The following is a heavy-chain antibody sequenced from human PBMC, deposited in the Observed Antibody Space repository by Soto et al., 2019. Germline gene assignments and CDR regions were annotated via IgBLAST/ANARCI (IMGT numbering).Heavy chain of an antibody. CDR1: GHTLTELS. CDR3: ARVRYQGYDFTGDLGY. V-gene: IGHV1-24*01. CDR2: FAPEDGET. Sequence: ASVKVSCKVSGHTLTELSMHWVRLAPGKGLEWMGGFAPEDGETLYAQQFQGRVTMTEDTSTNSAYMELSSLRAEDTAVYYCARVRYQGYDFTGDLGYWGQGTLVTVSS. J-gene: IGHJ4*02. D-gene: IGHD5-12*01.